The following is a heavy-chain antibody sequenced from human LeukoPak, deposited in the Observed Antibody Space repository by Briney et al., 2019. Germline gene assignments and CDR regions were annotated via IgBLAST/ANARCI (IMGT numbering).Heavy chain of an antibody. J-gene: IGHJ4*02. CDR1: GFTFDDYA. CDR2: ISWNSGSI. V-gene: IGHV3-9*01. CDR3: AKGGYSGYDIPYYFDY. Sequence: GGSLRLSCAASGFTFDDYAMHWVRQAPGKGLEWVSGISWNSGSIGYADSVKGRFTISRDNAKSSLYLQMNSLRAEDTALYYCAKGGYSGYDIPYYFDYWGQGTLVTVSS. D-gene: IGHD5-12*01.